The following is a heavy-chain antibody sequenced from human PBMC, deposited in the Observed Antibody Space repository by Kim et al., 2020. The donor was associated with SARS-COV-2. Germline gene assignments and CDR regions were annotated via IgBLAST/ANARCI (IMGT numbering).Heavy chain of an antibody. V-gene: IGHV4-59*01. D-gene: IGHD3-22*01. J-gene: IGHJ4*02. CDR3: ARENYYDSSGYIDY. CDR1: GGSISSYY. CDR2: IYYSGST. Sequence: SETLSLTCTVSGGSISSYYWSWIRQPPGKGLEWIGYIYYSGSTNYNPSLKSRVTISVDTSKNQFSLKLSSETAADTAVYYCARENYYDSSGYIDYWGQGTLVTVSS.